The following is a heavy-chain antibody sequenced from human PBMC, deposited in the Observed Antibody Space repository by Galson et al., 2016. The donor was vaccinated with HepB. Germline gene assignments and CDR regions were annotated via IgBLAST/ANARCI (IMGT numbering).Heavy chain of an antibody. CDR2: IWKDGSEK. Sequence: LEWVAVIWKDGSEKYYADSVKGRFTISRDTSKNTLYLLMNSLRAEDTAVYYCARGGNIWNHRSCFDYWGQGSLVTVSS. V-gene: IGHV3-33*01. CDR3: ARGGNIWNHRSCFDY. D-gene: IGHD1-20*01. J-gene: IGHJ4*02.